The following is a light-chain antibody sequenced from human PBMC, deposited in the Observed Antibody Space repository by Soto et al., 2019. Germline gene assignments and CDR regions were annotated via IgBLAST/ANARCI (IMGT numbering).Light chain of an antibody. CDR2: DAS. CDR3: LQSYTTTT. CDR1: QSVSSY. V-gene: IGKV3-11*01. Sequence: EIVLTQSPATLSLSPGERATLSCRASQSVSSYLAWYQQKPVQAPRLLVDDASTRATGIPNRFSGSGSGTDFPLTINSLQPEDFATYYCLQSYTTTTFGQGTKVDI. J-gene: IGKJ1*01.